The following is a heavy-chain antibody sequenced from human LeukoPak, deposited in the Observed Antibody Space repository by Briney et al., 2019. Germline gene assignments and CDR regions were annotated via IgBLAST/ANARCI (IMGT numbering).Heavy chain of an antibody. CDR2: IYSGGST. CDR3: ASPTPRRDYHDSSGYYYQYYYYGMDV. V-gene: IGHV3-53*01. Sequence: GGSLRLSCAASGFTVSSNYMSWVRQAPGKGLEWVSVIYSGGSTYYADSVKGRFTISRDNSKNTLYLQMNSLRAEDTAVYYCASPTPRRDYHDSSGYYYQYYYYGMDVWGQGTTVTVSS. CDR1: GFTVSSNY. D-gene: IGHD3-22*01. J-gene: IGHJ6*02.